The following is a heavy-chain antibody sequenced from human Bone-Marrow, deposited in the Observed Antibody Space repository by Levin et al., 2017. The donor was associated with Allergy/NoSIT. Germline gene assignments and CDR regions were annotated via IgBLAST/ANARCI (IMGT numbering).Heavy chain of an antibody. CDR1: GLTLSYYE. V-gene: IGHV3-30*04. J-gene: IGHJ6*02. CDR3: ARDFRDYDNYYYHGMDV. CDR2: ISYDGTNQ. D-gene: IGHD3-9*01. Sequence: PGGSLRLSCAASGLTLSYYEMHWVRQAPGKGLEWVALISYDGTNQYYADSVKGRFTISRDESKNTLYLQMNSLRAEDTAVYYCARDFRDYDNYYYHGMDVWGQGTTVTVSS.